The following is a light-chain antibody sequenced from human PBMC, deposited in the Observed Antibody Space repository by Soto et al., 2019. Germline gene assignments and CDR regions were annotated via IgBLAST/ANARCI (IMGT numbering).Light chain of an antibody. CDR3: QAWDSSTVV. V-gene: IGLV3-1*01. CDR1: KLGDKY. CDR2: QDT. J-gene: IGLJ2*01. Sequence: SYELTQPPSVSVSPGQTASITCSGDKLGDKYACWYQQKPGQSPVLLIHQDTKRPSGIPERFSGSNSGNTATLTISGTQAMDEADYYCQAWDSSTVVFGGGTQLTVL.